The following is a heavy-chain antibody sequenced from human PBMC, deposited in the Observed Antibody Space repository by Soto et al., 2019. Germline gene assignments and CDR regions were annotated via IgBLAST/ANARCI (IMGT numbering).Heavy chain of an antibody. J-gene: IGHJ6*02. V-gene: IGHV1-69*02. CDR2: IIPILGIA. Sequence: QVQLVQSGAEVKKPGSSVKVSCKASGGTFSSYTISWVRQAPGQGLEWMGRIIPILGIANYEQKFQGRVTIPADKTTSTAYMELSSLSAEDTAVYYCARFRGSYGRDVWGQGTTVTVSS. CDR3: ARFRGSYGRDV. CDR1: GGTFSSYT. D-gene: IGHD3-10*01.